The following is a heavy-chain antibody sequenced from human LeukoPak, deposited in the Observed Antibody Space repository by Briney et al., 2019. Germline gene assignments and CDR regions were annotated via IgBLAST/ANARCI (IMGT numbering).Heavy chain of an antibody. V-gene: IGHV3-11*01. CDR2: ISGSGSEI. J-gene: IGHJ6*02. CDR1: GFAFSDHY. CDR3: ARGHYGLDV. Sequence: PGRSLRLSCVGSGFAFSDHYVSWIRQAPGKGLEWVSYISGSGSEIYYGDSVKGRFTISRDNAKNSVYLQMNSLRAEDTAVYFCARGHYGLDVWGQGTTVIVSS.